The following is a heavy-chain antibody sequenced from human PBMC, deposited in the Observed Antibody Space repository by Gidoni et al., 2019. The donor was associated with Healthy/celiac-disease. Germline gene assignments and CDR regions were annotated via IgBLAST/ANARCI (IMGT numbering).Heavy chain of an antibody. CDR2: IYTRASP. D-gene: IGHD1-26*01. V-gene: IGHV4-61*02. J-gene: IGHJ3*02. Sequence: VQLQESGPGLVKPSQTMSLTCTGPVGCVSSGSYDWSWIRQPAGKGVEWIGRIYTRASPNYNPSLKSRVTISVYTSKNQFSLKLSSVTAAYTAVYYCARWRATDDSFDIWGQATMVTVSS. CDR1: VGCVSSGSYD. CDR3: ARWRATDDSFDI.